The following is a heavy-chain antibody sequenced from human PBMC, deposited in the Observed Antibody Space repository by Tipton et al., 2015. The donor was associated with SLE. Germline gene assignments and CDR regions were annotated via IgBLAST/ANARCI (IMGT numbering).Heavy chain of an antibody. CDR3: ARWTAMTTQSYYFDY. V-gene: IGHV4-34*01. J-gene: IGHJ4*02. CDR1: GGSFSGYY. Sequence: LRLSCAVYGGSFSGYYWSWIRQPPGKGLQWIGEINHSGSTNCNPSLKSRVTISVDTSKNQFSLKLSSVTAADTAVYYCARWTAMTTQSYYFDYWGQGTLVTVSS. CDR2: INHSGST. D-gene: IGHD5-18*01.